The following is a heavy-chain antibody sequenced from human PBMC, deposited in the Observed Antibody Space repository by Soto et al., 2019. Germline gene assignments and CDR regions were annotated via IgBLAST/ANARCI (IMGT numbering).Heavy chain of an antibody. CDR1: GFTFDDYG. Sequence: VQLVESGGGVVWPGGSLRLSCAASGFTFDDYGMSWVRQVPGKGLEWVSGVNSNGDKTGYADSVKGRFTISRDNAKNSLYLQMNSLRVEDTALYHCAREYGSGSSPPWFDPWGQGTLVTVSS. V-gene: IGHV3-20*01. J-gene: IGHJ5*02. CDR3: AREYGSGSSPPWFDP. D-gene: IGHD3-10*01. CDR2: VNSNGDKT.